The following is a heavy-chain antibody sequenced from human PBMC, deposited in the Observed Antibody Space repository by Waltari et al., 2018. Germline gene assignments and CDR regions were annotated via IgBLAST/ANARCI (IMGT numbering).Heavy chain of an antibody. V-gene: IGHV1-69*08. Sequence: QVQLVQSGAEVKKPGSSVKVSCKASGGTFSSYTISWVRQAPGQGLEWMGRSIPILGIANDETKFQGRVTITADKSTSTAYMELSSLRSEDTAVYYCARDVNYYDSSGYSAYNPWGQGTLVTVSS. CDR1: GGTFSSYT. J-gene: IGHJ5*02. D-gene: IGHD3-22*01. CDR2: SIPILGIA. CDR3: ARDVNYYDSSGYSAYNP.